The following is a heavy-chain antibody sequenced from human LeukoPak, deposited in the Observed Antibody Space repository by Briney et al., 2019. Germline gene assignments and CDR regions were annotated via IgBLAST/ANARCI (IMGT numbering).Heavy chain of an antibody. CDR1: GGSISSGGYY. Sequence: SETLSLTCTVSGGSISSGGYYWSWIRQPPGKGLEWIGYIYHSGSTYYNPSPKSRVTISVDRSKNQFSLKLSSVTAADTAVYYCARWARDTATDYWGQGTLSPSPQ. D-gene: IGHD5-18*01. CDR3: ARWARDTATDY. J-gene: IGHJ4*02. V-gene: IGHV4-30-2*01. CDR2: IYHSGST.